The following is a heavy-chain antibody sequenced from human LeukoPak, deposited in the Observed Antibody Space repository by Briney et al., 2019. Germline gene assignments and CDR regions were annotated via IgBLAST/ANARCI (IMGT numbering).Heavy chain of an antibody. CDR1: GGSISSSTYY. Sequence: SETLSLTCTVSGGSISSSTYYWGWIRQPPGKGLEWIGSISYSGNIYYNPSLKSRVAISVDTSKNQFSLKLSSVTAADTAVYYCARQRRLELPDYWGQGTLVTVSS. D-gene: IGHD3-16*01. CDR3: ARQRRLELPDY. V-gene: IGHV4-39*01. CDR2: ISYSGNI. J-gene: IGHJ4*02.